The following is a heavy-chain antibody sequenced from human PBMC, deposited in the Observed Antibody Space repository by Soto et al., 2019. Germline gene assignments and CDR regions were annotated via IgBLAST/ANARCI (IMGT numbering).Heavy chain of an antibody. V-gene: IGHV3-30-3*01. Sequence: GGSLRLSCAASGFTFSSYAMHWFRQAPGKGLEWVAVISYDGSNKYYADSVRGRFTISRDNSKNTLYLQMNSLRAEDTAVYYCARDPPPYSSSSGWFDPWGQGTLVTVSS. CDR3: ARDPPPYSSSSGWFDP. CDR2: ISYDGSNK. D-gene: IGHD6-6*01. CDR1: GFTFSSYA. J-gene: IGHJ5*02.